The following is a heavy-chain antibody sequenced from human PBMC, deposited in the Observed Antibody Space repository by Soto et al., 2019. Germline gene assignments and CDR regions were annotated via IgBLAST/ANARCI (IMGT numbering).Heavy chain of an antibody. D-gene: IGHD6-6*01. CDR1: GYTLTELS. CDR2: FDPEDGET. J-gene: IGHJ5*02. CDR3: ATARASIAARRGGDWFDP. Sequence: ASVKVSCKVSGYTLTELSMHWVRQAPGKGLEWMGGFDPEDGETIYAQKFQGRVTMTEDTSTDTAYMELSSLRSEDTAVYYCATARASIAARRGGDWFDPWGQGTLVTSPQ. V-gene: IGHV1-24*01.